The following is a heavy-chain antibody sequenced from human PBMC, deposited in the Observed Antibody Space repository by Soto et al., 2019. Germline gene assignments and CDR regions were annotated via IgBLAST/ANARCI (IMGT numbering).Heavy chain of an antibody. CDR3: ARVRRGGSSGRDC. J-gene: IGHJ4*02. D-gene: IGHD2-15*01. Sequence: GASVKVSCKGSGGTFSSYTISWVRQAPGQGLEWMGRIIPILGIANYAQKFQGRVTITAGKSTSTAYMELSSLRSEDTAVYYCARVRRGGSSGRDCWGQGTLVTVSS. CDR2: IIPILGIA. V-gene: IGHV1-69*02. CDR1: GGTFSSYT.